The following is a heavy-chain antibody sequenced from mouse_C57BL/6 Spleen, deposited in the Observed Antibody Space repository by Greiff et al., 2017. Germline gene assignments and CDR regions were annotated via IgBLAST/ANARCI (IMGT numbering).Heavy chain of an antibody. J-gene: IGHJ4*01. CDR2: IYPGDGDT. D-gene: IGHD4-1*01. Sequence: QVQLQQSGAELVKPGASVKISCKASGYAFSSYWMNWVKQRPGQGLEWIGQIYPGDGDTNYNGKFKGKATLTADTSSSTAYMQLSSLTSEDSAVYFCARSGLGRVYAVDYWGQGTSVTVSA. CDR3: ARSGLGRVYAVDY. V-gene: IGHV1-80*01. CDR1: GYAFSSYW.